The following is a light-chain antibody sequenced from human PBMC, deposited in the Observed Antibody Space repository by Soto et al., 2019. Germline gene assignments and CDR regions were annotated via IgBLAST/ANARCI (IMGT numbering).Light chain of an antibody. J-gene: IGKJ1*01. CDR2: GAS. CDR3: QQYSNSAGT. Sequence: EIVLTQSPGTLSLSPGERATLSCRASQSVSSYLAWYQQKPGQAPRLLIYGASSRATGIPDRFSGSGSGTDFTLTISRLEPEDFAVYYCQQYSNSAGTFGQGTKVDIK. V-gene: IGKV3-20*01. CDR1: QSVSSY.